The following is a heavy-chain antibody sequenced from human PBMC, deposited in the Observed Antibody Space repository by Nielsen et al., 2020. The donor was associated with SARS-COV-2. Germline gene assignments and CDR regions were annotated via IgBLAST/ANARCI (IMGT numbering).Heavy chain of an antibody. CDR3: ARALDWYFDL. Sequence: GESLKISCAASGFTFSSYGMHWVRQAPGKGLEWVAVIWYDGSNKYYADSVKGRFTISRDNSKNTLYLQMNSLRAEDTAVYYCARALDWYFDLWGQGTLVTVSS. J-gene: IGHJ2*01. V-gene: IGHV3-33*01. CDR1: GFTFSSYG. CDR2: IWYDGSNK.